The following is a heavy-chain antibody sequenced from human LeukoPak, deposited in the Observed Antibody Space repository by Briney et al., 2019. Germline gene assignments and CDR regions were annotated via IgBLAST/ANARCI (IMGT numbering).Heavy chain of an antibody. CDR1: GFTFSSYS. CDR2: ISSSSSYI. J-gene: IGHJ4*02. CDR3: ARGRGVGASDY. V-gene: IGHV3-21*01. D-gene: IGHD1-26*01. Sequence: GGSLRLSCAASGFTFSSYSLNWVRQAPGKGLEWVSSISSSSSYIYYADSVKGRFTISSDNAKNSLYLQMNSLRAEDTAVYYCARGRGVGASDYWGQGTLVTVSS.